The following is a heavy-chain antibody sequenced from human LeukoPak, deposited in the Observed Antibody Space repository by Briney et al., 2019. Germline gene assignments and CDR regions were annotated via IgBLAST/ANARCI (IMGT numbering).Heavy chain of an antibody. CDR2: IKTDGSDQ. D-gene: IGHD3-10*01. Sequence: GGSLRLSCAASGFTFSSYWMTWVRQAPGKGLEGVAHIKTDGSDQYYVDSVKGRFTISSDNAKNYLYLQMNSLRAEDTAVYYCVGRDDSGSYFYWGQGTLVTVSS. V-gene: IGHV3-7*01. J-gene: IGHJ4*02. CDR1: GFTFSSYW. CDR3: VGRDDSGSYFY.